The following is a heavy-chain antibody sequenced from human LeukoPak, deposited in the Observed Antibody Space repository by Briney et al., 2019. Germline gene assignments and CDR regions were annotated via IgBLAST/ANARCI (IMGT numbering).Heavy chain of an antibody. CDR1: GGSISSYY. V-gene: IGHV4-59*01. J-gene: IGHJ3*01. Sequence: SETLSLTCTVSGGSISSYYWSWIRQPPGKGLEWIGYIYYSGSTNYNPSLKSRVTISVDTSKNQFSLKLSSVTAADTAVYYCARGQGLLRDWGQGTMVTVSS. CDR2: IYYSGST. CDR3: ARGQGLLRD.